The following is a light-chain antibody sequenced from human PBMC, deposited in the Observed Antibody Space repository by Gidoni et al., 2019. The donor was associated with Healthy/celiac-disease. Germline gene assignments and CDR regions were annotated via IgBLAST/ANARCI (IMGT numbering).Light chain of an antibody. V-gene: IGKV1-39*01. Sequence: DIHMTQSPSSLSASVGDRVTITCRARQSISSYLNWYQQKPGKAPKLLIYAASSLQSGVPSRFSGSGSGTEFTLTISSLQPEDFATYYCQQSYSTPPGYTFGQGTKLEIK. CDR3: QQSYSTPPGYT. CDR1: QSISSY. J-gene: IGKJ2*01. CDR2: AAS.